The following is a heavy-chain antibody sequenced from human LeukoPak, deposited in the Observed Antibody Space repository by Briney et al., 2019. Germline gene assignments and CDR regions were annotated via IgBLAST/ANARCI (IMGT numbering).Heavy chain of an antibody. CDR3: ARDKPATTTNAFDI. V-gene: IGHV7-4-1*02. CDR2: INTNTGNP. CDR1: GYTFTSYA. J-gene: IGHJ3*02. D-gene: IGHD6-25*01. Sequence: AASVKVSCKASGYTFTSYAMNWVRQAPGQGLEWMGWINTNTGNPTYAQGFTGRFVFSLDTSVSTAYLQISSLKAEDTAVYYCARDKPATTTNAFDIWGQGTMVTVSS.